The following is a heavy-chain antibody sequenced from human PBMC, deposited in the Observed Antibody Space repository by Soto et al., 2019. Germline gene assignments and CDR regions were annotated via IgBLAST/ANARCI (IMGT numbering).Heavy chain of an antibody. CDR2: INPSGGST. J-gene: IGHJ5*02. V-gene: IGHV1-46*01. Sequence: ASVKVSCPASGYTFTSYYMHWVRQAPGQGLEWMGIINPSGGSTSYAQKFQGRVTMTRDTSTSTVYMELSSLRSEDTAVYYCAREWPDDDVWGSYRFDPWGKGNLVSVS. CDR1: GYTFTSYY. CDR3: AREWPDDDVWGSYRFDP. D-gene: IGHD3-16*02.